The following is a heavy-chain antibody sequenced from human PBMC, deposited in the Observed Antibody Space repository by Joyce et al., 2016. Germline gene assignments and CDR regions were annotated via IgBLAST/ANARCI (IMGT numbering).Heavy chain of an antibody. D-gene: IGHD6-19*01. CDR3: GRDSSGWYSAISYFDY. Sequence: QVELQQSGPGLVRPSQTLSLPCALSGDCVASNSAAWNWIRQSPSRGPGWLGRTYYRIKWYKYYAVSVKTRITINADTSENQFSLQLNPVTPEDTAVYYCGRDSSGWYSAISYFDYWGQGTLVIVSS. CDR2: TYYRIKWYK. V-gene: IGHV6-1*01. J-gene: IGHJ4*02. CDR1: GDCVASNSAA.